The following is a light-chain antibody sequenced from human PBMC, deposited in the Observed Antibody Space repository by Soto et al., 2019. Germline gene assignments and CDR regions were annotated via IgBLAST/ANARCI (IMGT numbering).Light chain of an antibody. J-gene: IGKJ1*01. V-gene: IGKV3-20*01. CDR1: QSVSSNS. Sequence: EIVLTQSPGTLSLSPGERATLSCRASQSVSSNSLAWYQQKPGQAPRLVIHGAFRRATGIPDRFSGSGSGTDFTLTISSLEPEDFAVYYCQQYGNSPWTFGQGTKVEI. CDR3: QQYGNSPWT. CDR2: GAF.